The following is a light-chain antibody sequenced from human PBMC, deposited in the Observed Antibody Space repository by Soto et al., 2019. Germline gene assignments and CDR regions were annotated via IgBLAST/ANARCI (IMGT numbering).Light chain of an antibody. Sequence: NFMLTQPHSVSGSPGKTVTISCTRSSGNIANNYVQWYQQRPGSSPTTVIYDDDQRPSGVPDRFSGFIDRSSNSASLTISGLTTGDEADYYCLSYDGSRQGVFGGGTKLTVL. J-gene: IGLJ3*02. CDR1: SGNIANNY. CDR3: LSYDGSRQGV. V-gene: IGLV6-57*01. CDR2: DDD.